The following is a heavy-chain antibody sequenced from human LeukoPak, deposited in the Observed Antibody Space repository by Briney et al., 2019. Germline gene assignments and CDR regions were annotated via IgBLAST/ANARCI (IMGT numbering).Heavy chain of an antibody. CDR1: GFTFSSYV. V-gene: IGHV3-33*01. Sequence: GRSLRLSCAASGFTFSSYVMHWVRQAPGKGLEWVAVIWYDGFNKYYADSVKGRFTISRDNSKNTLYPQMNSLRAEDTAVYYCARHSGRRIAAAGLANYYFDYWGQGTLVTVSS. D-gene: IGHD6-13*01. J-gene: IGHJ4*02. CDR2: IWYDGFNK. CDR3: ARHSGRRIAAAGLANYYFDY.